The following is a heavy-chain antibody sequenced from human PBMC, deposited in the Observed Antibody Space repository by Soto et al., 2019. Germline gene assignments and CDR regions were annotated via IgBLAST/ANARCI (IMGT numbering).Heavy chain of an antibody. CDR2: IYYSGST. Sequence: PSETMSLTCTVSGGSISSYYWSWIRQPPGKGLEWIGYIYYSGSTHYNPSLKSRVTISVDTSKNQFSLKLSSVTAADTAVYYCARDRSSWYGGDYYYGMDVWGQGTTVTVSS. J-gene: IGHJ6*02. CDR3: ARDRSSWYGGDYYYGMDV. V-gene: IGHV4-59*01. D-gene: IGHD6-13*01. CDR1: GGSISSYY.